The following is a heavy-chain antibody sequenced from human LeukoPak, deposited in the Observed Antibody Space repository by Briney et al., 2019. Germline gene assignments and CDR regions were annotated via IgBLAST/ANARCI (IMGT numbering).Heavy chain of an antibody. V-gene: IGHV4-59*01. D-gene: IGHD6-6*01. J-gene: IGHJ4*02. CDR1: GGSISSYY. Sequence: PSETLSLTCTVSGGSISSYYWSWIRQPAGKGLEWIGYIYYTRNTSYNPSLKSRVTISVDTSKNQFSLKLSSVTAADTAVYYCARDRPWRADYWGQGTLVTVSS. CDR3: ARDRPWRADY. CDR2: IYYTRNT.